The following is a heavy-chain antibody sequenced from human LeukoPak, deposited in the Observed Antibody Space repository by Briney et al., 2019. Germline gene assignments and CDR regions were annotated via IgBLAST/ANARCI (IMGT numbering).Heavy chain of an antibody. CDR3: VTEGYLQYLFDY. CDR1: GFFFNTYW. CDR2: VNSDGTNT. V-gene: IGHV3-74*01. J-gene: IGHJ4*02. D-gene: IGHD5-18*01. Sequence: GGSLRLSCAASGFFFNTYWMHWVRQAPGKGLVWVSRVNSDGTNTNYGDSVQGRFTVSRDNAKNTLYLQMNSLRAEDTAVYYCVTEGYLQYLFDYWGQGTLVTVSS.